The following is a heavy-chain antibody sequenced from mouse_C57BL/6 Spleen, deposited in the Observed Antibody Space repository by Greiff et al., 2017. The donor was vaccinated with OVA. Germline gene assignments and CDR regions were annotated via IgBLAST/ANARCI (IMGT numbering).Heavy chain of an antibody. D-gene: IGHD4-1*01. CDR1: GYAFTNYL. V-gene: IGHV1-54*01. J-gene: IGHJ1*03. Sequence: VMLVESGAELVRPGTSVKVSCKASGYAFTNYLIEWVKQRPGQGLEWIGVINPGSGGTNYNEKFKGKATLTADKSSSTAYMQLSSLPSEDSAVYFCARSGGGSRNFDVWGTGTTVTVSS. CDR3: ARSGGGSRNFDV. CDR2: INPGSGGT.